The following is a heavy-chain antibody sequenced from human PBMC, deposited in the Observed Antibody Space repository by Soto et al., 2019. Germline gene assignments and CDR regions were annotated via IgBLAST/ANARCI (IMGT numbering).Heavy chain of an antibody. CDR3: ARDDFTGLHF. Sequence: QVQLQESGPGLVKPSQTLSLTCTVSGGSINSGTFYWTWIRQPPGKGLEWIGYIYKTGTTYFHPSLRSRVTMSLDTSKNQFSLNLTSVTAADTAVYYCARDDFTGLHFWCQGSLVTVSS. D-gene: IGHD3-9*01. J-gene: IGHJ4*02. CDR2: IYKTGTT. CDR1: GGSINSGTFY. V-gene: IGHV4-31*03.